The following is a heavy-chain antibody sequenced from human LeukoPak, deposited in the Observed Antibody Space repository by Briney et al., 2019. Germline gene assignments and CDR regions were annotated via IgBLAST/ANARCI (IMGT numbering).Heavy chain of an antibody. Sequence: PSETLSLTCTVSGGSISSFYWSWIRQPPGKGLEWIGYIYYSGRTNYNPSLKSRVTILVDTSKNQFSLQLSSVTAADTAVYYCARVNDGGSSWYYFDSWGQGTLVTVSS. V-gene: IGHV4-59*01. CDR1: GGSISSFY. D-gene: IGHD6-13*01. J-gene: IGHJ4*02. CDR2: IYYSGRT. CDR3: ARVNDGGSSWYYFDS.